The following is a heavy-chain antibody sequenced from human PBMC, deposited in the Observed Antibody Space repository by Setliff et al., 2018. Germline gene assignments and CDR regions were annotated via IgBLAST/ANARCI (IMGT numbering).Heavy chain of an antibody. CDR3: ARAKGTTMATQYFDY. D-gene: IGHD3-10*01. J-gene: IGHJ4*02. CDR2: ISPSSSHI. Sequence: GGSLRFSCAASGFTFSTYSLIWVRQAPGTGLERVSSISPSSSHIYYADSAEGRFTISRDNAKNSLYLQLNSLRAEDTAVYYCARAKGTTMATQYFDYWGQGTLVTVSS. V-gene: IGHV3-21*01. CDR1: GFTFSTYS.